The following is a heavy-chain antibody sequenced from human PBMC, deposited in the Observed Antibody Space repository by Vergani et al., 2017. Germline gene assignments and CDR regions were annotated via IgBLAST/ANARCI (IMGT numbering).Heavy chain of an antibody. CDR1: GFTFSDYY. J-gene: IGHJ4*02. CDR2: ISSSSSYT. Sequence: QVQLVESGGGLVKPGGSLRLSCAASGFTFSDYYMSWIRQAPGKGLEWVSYISSSSSYTNYADSVKGRFTISRDNAKNSLYLQMNSLRAEDTAVYYCARENGDYAPNSFDYWGQGTLVTVSS. D-gene: IGHD4-17*01. V-gene: IGHV3-11*05. CDR3: ARENGDYAPNSFDY.